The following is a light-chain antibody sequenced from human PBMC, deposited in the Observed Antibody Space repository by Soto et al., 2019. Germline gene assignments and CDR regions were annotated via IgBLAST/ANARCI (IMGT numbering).Light chain of an antibody. Sequence: EIVLTQSPATLSLSPGERATLSCRASQSVSSYLAWYQHKPGQAPRLLIYDASNRATGIPARFSGSGSGTEFTLTISSPQPDDFATYYCQQYNSYSPTFGQGTKVDIK. CDR1: QSVSSY. CDR3: QQYNSYSPT. CDR2: DAS. J-gene: IGKJ1*01. V-gene: IGKV3-11*01.